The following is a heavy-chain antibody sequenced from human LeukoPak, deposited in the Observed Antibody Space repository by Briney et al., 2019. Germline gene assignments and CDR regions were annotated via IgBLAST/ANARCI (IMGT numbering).Heavy chain of an antibody. Sequence: SETLSLTCTVSGGSISSYYWSWIRQPPGKGLEWIGYIHYSGSTNYNPSLKSRVTISVDTSKNQFSLKLSSVTAADTAVYYCARDRSGMNYYYYGMDVWGQGTTVTVSS. J-gene: IGHJ6*02. D-gene: IGHD1-26*01. CDR1: GGSISSYY. CDR2: IHYSGST. CDR3: ARDRSGMNYYYYGMDV. V-gene: IGHV4-59*01.